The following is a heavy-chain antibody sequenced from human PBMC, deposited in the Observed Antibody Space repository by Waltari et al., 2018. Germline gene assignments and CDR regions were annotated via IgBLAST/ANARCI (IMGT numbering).Heavy chain of an antibody. J-gene: IGHJ4*02. CDR3: VRGKMYSRPYFDY. CDR1: GDAFIGYY. CDR2: IHHSGSI. D-gene: IGHD6-13*01. V-gene: IGHV4-34*01. Sequence: QMQLQQWGAGLLKPSEPLSLTCAVSGDAFIGYYWNWIRQPPGRGLEWIGEIHHSGSINYNPSLESRITISQDMSKNQFSLKLTSVTAADTAVYYCVRGKMYSRPYFDYWGQGTLVTVSS.